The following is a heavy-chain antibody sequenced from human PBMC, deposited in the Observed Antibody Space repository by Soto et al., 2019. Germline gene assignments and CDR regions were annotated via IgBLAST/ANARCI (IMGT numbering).Heavy chain of an antibody. V-gene: IGHV1-18*01. CDR2: ISAYNGNT. CDR1: GYTFTSYG. CDR3: ARDSLSDYDILTGYYDDAFDI. Sequence: PSVKVSCKASGYTFTSYGISWVRQAPGQGLEWMGWISAYNGNTNYAQKLQGRVTMTTDTSTSTAYMELRSLRSDDTAVYYCARDSLSDYDILTGYYDDAFDIWGQGTMVTVSS. J-gene: IGHJ3*02. D-gene: IGHD3-9*01.